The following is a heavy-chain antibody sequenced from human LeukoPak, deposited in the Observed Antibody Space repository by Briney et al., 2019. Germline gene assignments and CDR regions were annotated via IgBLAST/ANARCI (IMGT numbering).Heavy chain of an antibody. J-gene: IGHJ3*02. V-gene: IGHV4-34*01. CDR3: ARDTVLNAFDI. CDR2: INHSGST. D-gene: IGHD2-15*01. Sequence: SETLSLTCAVYGGSFSGYYWSWIRQPPGKGLEWIGEINHSGSTNYNPSLKSRVTISVDTSKNQFSLKLSSVTAADTAVYYCARDTVLNAFDIWGQGTMVTVSS. CDR1: GGSFSGYY.